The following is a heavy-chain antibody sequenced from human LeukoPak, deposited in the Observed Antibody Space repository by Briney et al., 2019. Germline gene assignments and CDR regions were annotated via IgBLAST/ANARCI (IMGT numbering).Heavy chain of an antibody. D-gene: IGHD4-11*01. J-gene: IGHJ6*02. CDR3: ARDSPDYSIGYYYYGMDV. Sequence: LSLTCTVSGGSISRGVYYWSWIRQAPGKGLEWVSYISSSGSTTHYADSVKGRFTISRDNAKNSLYLQMNSLRAEDTAVYYCARDSPDYSIGYYYYGMDVWGQGTTVTVSS. CDR1: GGSISRGVYY. V-gene: IGHV3-11*01. CDR2: ISSSGSTT.